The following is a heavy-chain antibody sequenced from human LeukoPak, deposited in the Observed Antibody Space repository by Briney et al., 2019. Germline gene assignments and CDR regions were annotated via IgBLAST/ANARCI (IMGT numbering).Heavy chain of an antibody. Sequence: GGSLRLSCAASGFTFSSYSMNWVHQAPGKGLEWVSSISSSSSYIYYADSVKGRFTISRDNAKNSLYLQMNSLRAEDTAVYYCARGGMNDASYLHFDYWGQGTLVTVSS. J-gene: IGHJ4*02. CDR2: ISSSSSYI. CDR1: GFTFSSYS. V-gene: IGHV3-21*01. CDR3: ARGGMNDASYLHFDY. D-gene: IGHD3-16*02.